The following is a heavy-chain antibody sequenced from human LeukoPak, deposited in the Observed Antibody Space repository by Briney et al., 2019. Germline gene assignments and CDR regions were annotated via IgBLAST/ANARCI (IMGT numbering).Heavy chain of an antibody. CDR2: IIPSGGST. J-gene: IGHJ4*02. Sequence: ASVKVSCKASGYTLTSYYIHWVRQAPGQGLEWMGIIIPSGGSTSYAQTFQGRVTMTRDTSTSTVYMELSSLRSEDTAVYYCARASGCSGYDLIDYWGQGTLVTVSS. CDR1: GYTLTSYY. V-gene: IGHV1-46*01. CDR3: ARASGCSGYDLIDY. D-gene: IGHD5-12*01.